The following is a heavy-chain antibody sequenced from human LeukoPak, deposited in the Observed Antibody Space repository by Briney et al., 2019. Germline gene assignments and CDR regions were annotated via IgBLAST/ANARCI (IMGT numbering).Heavy chain of an antibody. V-gene: IGHV1-8*01. J-gene: IGHJ4*02. CDR1: GYAYNIYD. Sequence: GASVRVSCKTSGYAYNIYDINWGRKASGQGLEWMGWMNPDSGNTGFAQKFQGRGTMTRNTSITTAYMELSSLRFEDTAVYYCAVHLPGDYLDRWGQGTLVTVSS. CDR3: AVHLPGDYLDR. CDR2: MNPDSGNT.